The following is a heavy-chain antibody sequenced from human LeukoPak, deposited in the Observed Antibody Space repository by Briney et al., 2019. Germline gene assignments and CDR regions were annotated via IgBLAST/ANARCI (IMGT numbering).Heavy chain of an antibody. D-gene: IGHD5-12*01. CDR3: ARDSGWLRYHD. CDR2: IGGSSIGHST. CDR1: GFTFSTHG. Sequence: PGGTLRLSCLGSGFTFSTHGMNWVRQAPGKGLERVSGIGGSSIGHSTHYADSVKGRFTISRGNSKNMVYLQMDSLRAEDTALYYCARDSGWLRYHDWGQGALVTVSS. V-gene: IGHV3-23*01. J-gene: IGHJ4*02.